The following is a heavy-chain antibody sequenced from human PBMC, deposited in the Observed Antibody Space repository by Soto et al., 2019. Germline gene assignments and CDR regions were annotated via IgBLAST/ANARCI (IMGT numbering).Heavy chain of an antibody. CDR1: GFTFSSYG. CDR3: AKEGIAAAGSSSWYYYYYYGMDV. D-gene: IGHD6-13*01. CDR2: ISYDGSNK. J-gene: IGHJ6*02. V-gene: IGHV3-30*18. Sequence: GGSLRLSCAASGFTFSSYGMHWVRQSPGKGLEWVAVISYDGSNKYYADSVKGRFTISRDNSKNTLYLQMNSLRAEDTAVYYCAKEGIAAAGSSSWYYYYYYGMDVWGQGTTVTVSS.